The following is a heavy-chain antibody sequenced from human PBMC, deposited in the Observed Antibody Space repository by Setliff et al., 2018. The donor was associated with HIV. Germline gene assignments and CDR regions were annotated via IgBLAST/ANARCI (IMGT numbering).Heavy chain of an antibody. V-gene: IGHV1-69-2*01. CDR3: VIVPLYENVYDNIWGSYRPLDY. CDR2: VDPDDGET. CDR1: EYTFVDYY. Sequence: ASVKVSCKASEYTFVDYYMHWVQQAPGKGLEWMGRVDPDDGETIYAEKFQDRLTITADASTDTTYMELSSLRSEDTAVYYCVIVPLYENVYDNIWGSYRPLDYWGQGTLVT. D-gene: IGHD3-16*02. J-gene: IGHJ4*02.